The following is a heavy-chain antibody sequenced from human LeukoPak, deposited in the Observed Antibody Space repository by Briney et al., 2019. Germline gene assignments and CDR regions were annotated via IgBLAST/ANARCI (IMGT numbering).Heavy chain of an antibody. J-gene: IGHJ4*02. V-gene: IGHV3-48*04. CDR2: ISSSSSTI. CDR3: ARRYFDY. Sequence: GGSLRVSCAASGFTISSYSMKWVRQVPGKGLEWVSYISSSSSTIYYADSVKGRFTISRDNAKNSLYLQMNSLRAEDTAVYYCARRYFDYWGQGTLVTVSS. CDR1: GFTISSYS.